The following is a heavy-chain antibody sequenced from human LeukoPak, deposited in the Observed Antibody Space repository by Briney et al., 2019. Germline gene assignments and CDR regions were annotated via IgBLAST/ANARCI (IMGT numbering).Heavy chain of an antibody. J-gene: IGHJ4*02. CDR2: IYYSGST. CDR3: ARPYDWAFDY. Sequence: SETLSLTCTVSGGSVSSSSYYWGWIRQPPGKGLEWIGSIYYSGSTYYNPSLKSRVTISVDTSKNQFSLKLSSVTAADTAVYYCARPYDWAFDYWGQGTLVTVSS. D-gene: IGHD1-1*01. CDR1: GGSVSSSSYY. V-gene: IGHV4-39*01.